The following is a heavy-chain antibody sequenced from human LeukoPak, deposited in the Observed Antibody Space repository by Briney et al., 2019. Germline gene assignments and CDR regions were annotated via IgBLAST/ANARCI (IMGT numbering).Heavy chain of an antibody. CDR2: MYYRWTP. V-gene: IGHV4-59*05. CDR1: VGSISNYY. Sequence: SETLLLTRTVPVGSISNYYWSWIRQPPGKGLEWIGSMYYRWTPYYNPSIKSRVTISVATSKNQYSLKLSSVTAADTAVYYWAREGYCSDSCAIDLWGQGTLVTVSS. CDR3: AREGYCSDSCAIDL. D-gene: IGHD2-15*01. J-gene: IGHJ5*02.